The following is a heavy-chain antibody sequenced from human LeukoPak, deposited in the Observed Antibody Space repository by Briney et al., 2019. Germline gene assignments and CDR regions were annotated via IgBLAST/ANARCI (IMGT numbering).Heavy chain of an antibody. CDR1: GFTFSTYW. V-gene: IGHV3-74*01. J-gene: IGHJ4*02. CDR3: AKGMSATSGYLELEY. D-gene: IGHD3-22*01. CDR2: INSDGSRT. Sequence: GGSLRLSCAASGFTFSTYWMHWVRQAPGQGLVWVSRINSDGSRTTYADSVKGRFTISRDNAKNTLYLQMNSLRTEDTAVYYCAKGMSATSGYLELEYWGQGTLVTVSS.